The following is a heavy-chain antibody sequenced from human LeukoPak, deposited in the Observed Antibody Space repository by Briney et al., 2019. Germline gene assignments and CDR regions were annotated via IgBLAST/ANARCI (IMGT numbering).Heavy chain of an antibody. D-gene: IGHD6-19*01. V-gene: IGHV4-59*01. J-gene: IGHJ5*02. CDR2: IYYSGST. CDR3: ARQWPLGWFDP. CDR1: GGSISSYY. Sequence: SETLSLTCTVSGGSISSYYWSWIRQPPGKGLEWIGYIYYSGSTNYNPSLKSRVTISVDTSKNQFSLKLSSVTAADTAVYYCARQWPLGWFDPWGQGTLVTVSS.